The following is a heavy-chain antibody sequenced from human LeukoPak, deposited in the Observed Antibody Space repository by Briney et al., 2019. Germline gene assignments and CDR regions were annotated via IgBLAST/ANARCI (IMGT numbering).Heavy chain of an antibody. J-gene: IGHJ5*02. D-gene: IGHD2-15*01. Sequence: GGSLRLSCAASGFTFGGYWMHWVRQPPGKGLVWVSRIKSDGTMTNYADSVKGRFTISRDNAKNTLYLQMNSLRAEDTAVYYCASQVVGAAFDPWGQGTLVTVSS. CDR3: ASQVVGAAFDP. CDR1: GFTFGGYW. CDR2: IKSDGTMT. V-gene: IGHV3-74*01.